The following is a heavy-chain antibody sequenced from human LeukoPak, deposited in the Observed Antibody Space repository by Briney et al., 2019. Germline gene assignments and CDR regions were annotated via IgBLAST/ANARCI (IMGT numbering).Heavy chain of an antibody. D-gene: IGHD1-1*01. CDR3: ARWKGEEDY. Sequence: ASVTVSFKASGYTFTISHINWVRHAPGQGRELMGWMNPNSGSRGYAQKFLGRVTMTRSTSISTANMELRSLRSEDTAVYNCARWKGEEDYWGQGTLVTVSS. V-gene: IGHV1-8*01. CDR1: GYTFTISH. CDR2: MNPNSGSR. J-gene: IGHJ4*02.